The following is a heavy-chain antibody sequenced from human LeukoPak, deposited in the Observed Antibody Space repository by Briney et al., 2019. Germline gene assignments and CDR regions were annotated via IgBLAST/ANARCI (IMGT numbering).Heavy chain of an antibody. CDR2: ISPSGTVI. J-gene: IGHJ4*02. Sequence: GGSLRLSCSASGFTFTDYYMSWIRQAPGRGLEWVSYISPSGTVIYYGDSVKGRLTISRDNAKKSLYLQMNSLRAEDTAVYYCARDYNCWGQGTLVTVSS. CDR3: ARDYNC. CDR1: GFTFTDYY. D-gene: IGHD3-10*01. V-gene: IGHV3-11*01.